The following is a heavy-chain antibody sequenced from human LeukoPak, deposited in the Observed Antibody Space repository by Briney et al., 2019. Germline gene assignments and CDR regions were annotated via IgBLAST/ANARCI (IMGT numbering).Heavy chain of an antibody. CDR2: IIPIFGTA. J-gene: IGHJ5*02. CDR1: GGTFSSYA. V-gene: IGHV1-69*05. Sequence: SVKDSCKASGGTFSSYAISWVQQAPGQGLEWMGGIIPIFGTANYAQKFQGRVTITTDESTSTAYMELSSLRSEDTAVYYCARDNYAGANWFDPWGQGTLVTVSS. D-gene: IGHD1-7*01. CDR3: ARDNYAGANWFDP.